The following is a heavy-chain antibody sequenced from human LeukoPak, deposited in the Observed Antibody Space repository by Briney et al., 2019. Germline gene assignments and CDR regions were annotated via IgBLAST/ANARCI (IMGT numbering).Heavy chain of an antibody. CDR1: GFTFRSYA. CDR2: FSGSGWTT. Sequence: GGSLRLSCAASGFTFRSYAMNWVRQAPGRGRDGVAGFSGSGWTTYYADSVKGRFTISRDNSKNTLYLQMNSLRAEDTAVYYCANGNRCTSPNCLGYYYFYMDVWGKGTTVTVSS. V-gene: IGHV3-23*01. D-gene: IGHD2-8*01. J-gene: IGHJ6*03. CDR3: ANGNRCTSPNCLGYYYFYMDV.